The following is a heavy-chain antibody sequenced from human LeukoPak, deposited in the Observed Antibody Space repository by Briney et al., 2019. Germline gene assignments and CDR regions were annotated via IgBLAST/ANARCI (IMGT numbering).Heavy chain of an antibody. CDR1: GGSISSYY. CDR2: IYYSGST. D-gene: IGHD3-16*01. J-gene: IGHJ4*02. CDR3: ARGLSRYYFDY. V-gene: IGHV4-59*01. Sequence: SETLSLTCTVSGGSISSYYWSWIRQPPGKGLEWIGYIYYSGSTNYNPSLKSRVTISVDTSKNQLSLKLSSVTAADTAVYYCARGLSRYYFDYWGQGTLVTVSS.